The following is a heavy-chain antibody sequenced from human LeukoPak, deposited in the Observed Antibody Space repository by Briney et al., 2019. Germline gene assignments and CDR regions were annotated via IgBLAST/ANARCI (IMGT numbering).Heavy chain of an antibody. V-gene: IGHV3-30*18. CDR1: GFTFSNYG. J-gene: IGHJ4*02. CDR3: AKERVPGSWWGVFFDY. D-gene: IGHD6-13*01. CDR2: ISYDGSNK. Sequence: GSLRLSCAASGFTFSNYGMHWVRQAPGKGLAWVAMISYDGSNKYYVDSVKGRFTISRDNSKNTLYLQMNSLRAEDTAVYYCAKERVPGSWWGVFFDYWGQGTLVTVSS.